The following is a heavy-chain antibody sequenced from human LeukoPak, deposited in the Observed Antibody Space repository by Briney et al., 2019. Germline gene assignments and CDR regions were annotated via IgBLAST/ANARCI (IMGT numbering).Heavy chain of an antibody. Sequence: GGSLRLSCAASGFTFSSYAMSWVRQAPGKGLEWVAFIRYDGSNKYYADSVKGRFTISRDNSKNTLYLQMNSLRAEDTAVYYCAKLGSSSSDFDYWGQGTLVTVSS. J-gene: IGHJ4*02. D-gene: IGHD6-6*01. CDR1: GFTFSSYA. V-gene: IGHV3-30*02. CDR3: AKLGSSSSDFDY. CDR2: IRYDGSNK.